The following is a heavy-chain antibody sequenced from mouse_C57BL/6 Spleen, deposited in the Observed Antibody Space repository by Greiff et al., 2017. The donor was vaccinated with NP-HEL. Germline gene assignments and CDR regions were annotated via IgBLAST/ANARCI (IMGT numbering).Heavy chain of an antibody. D-gene: IGHD1-1*01. CDR2: IYPGSGST. CDR1: GYTFTSYW. J-gene: IGHJ2*01. Sequence: QVQLQQPGAELVKPGASVTMSCKASGYTFTSYWITWVKQRPGQGLVWIGDIYPGSGSTNYNAKFKSKATLTVDTSSSTTYMQLSSLTSEDSAVYYWAKGDYGYWGQGATLTVST. V-gene: IGHV1-55*01. CDR3: AKGDYGY.